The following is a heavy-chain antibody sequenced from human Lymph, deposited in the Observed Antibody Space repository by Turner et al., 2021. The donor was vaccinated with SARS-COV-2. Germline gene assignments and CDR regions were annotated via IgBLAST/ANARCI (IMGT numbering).Heavy chain of an antibody. Sequence: EVQLVESGGGLVQPGGSLRLSCAASGFTFSYYWMSWVRQAPGKELEWVTNIKKDGSEKYYLDSVKGRFTISRDNAKNSLFLQMNSLRAEDTAVYDCARMGSSSWYFDYWGQGTLVTVSS. CDR3: ARMGSSSWYFDY. V-gene: IGHV3-7*01. CDR1: GFTFSYYW. D-gene: IGHD1-26*01. CDR2: IKKDGSEK. J-gene: IGHJ4*02.